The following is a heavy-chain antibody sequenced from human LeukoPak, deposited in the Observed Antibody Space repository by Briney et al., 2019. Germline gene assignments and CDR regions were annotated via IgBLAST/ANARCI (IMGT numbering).Heavy chain of an antibody. J-gene: IGHJ4*02. D-gene: IGHD3-10*01. Sequence: SETLSLTCTVSGGSISSYYWNWIRQPPGKGLEWIGYIYYSGSTNYNPSLKSRVTMSVDTSKNQFSLKLSYVTAADTAVYYCARHAWFAEFTPPAYWGQETRV. CDR3: ARHAWFAEFTPPAY. CDR2: IYYSGST. CDR1: GGSISSYY. V-gene: IGHV4-59*08.